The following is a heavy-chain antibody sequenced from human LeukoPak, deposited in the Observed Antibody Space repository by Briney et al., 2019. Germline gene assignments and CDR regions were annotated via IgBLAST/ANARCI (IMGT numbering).Heavy chain of an antibody. V-gene: IGHV3-30*18. CDR3: AKDNLPY. J-gene: IGHJ4*02. CDR2: ISYDGSNK. Sequence: PGGSLRLSCAASGFTFSSYGTHWVRQAPGKGLEWVAVISYDGSNKYYADSVKGRFTISRDNSKNTLYLQMNSLRAEDTAVYYCAKDNLPYWGQGTLVTVSS. CDR1: GFTFSSYG.